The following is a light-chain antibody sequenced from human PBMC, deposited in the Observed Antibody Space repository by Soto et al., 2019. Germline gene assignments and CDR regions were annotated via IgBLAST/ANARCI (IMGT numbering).Light chain of an antibody. J-gene: IGLJ2*01. V-gene: IGLV1-51*01. CDR2: DND. Sequence: QSVLTXPPSVSAAPGQKVTISCSGSSSNIGNNYVFWYQQLPGTAPKLLIYDNDKRPSGIPDRFSGSKSGTSATLGITGLQTGDEADYYCATWDRSMSVGVFGGGTQLTVL. CDR3: ATWDRSMSVGV. CDR1: SSNIGNNY.